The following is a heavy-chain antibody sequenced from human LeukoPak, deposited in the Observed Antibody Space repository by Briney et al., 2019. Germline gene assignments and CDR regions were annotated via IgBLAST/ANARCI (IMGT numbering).Heavy chain of an antibody. D-gene: IGHD6-19*01. CDR2: IGTAGDT. V-gene: IGHV3-13*01. Sequence: GGSLRLSCAASGFTFSSYDMPWVRHATGKGLEWVSAIGTAGDTYYPGSVKGRFTISRENAKNSFYLQMNSLRAGDTAVYYCARVDPYSSGWYYFDYWGQGTLVTVSS. CDR1: GFTFSSYD. J-gene: IGHJ4*02. CDR3: ARVDPYSSGWYYFDY.